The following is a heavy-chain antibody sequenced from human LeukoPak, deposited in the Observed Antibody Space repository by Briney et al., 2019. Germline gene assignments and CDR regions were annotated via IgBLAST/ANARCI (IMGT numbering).Heavy chain of an antibody. D-gene: IGHD5-18*01. CDR1: GGSISSYY. Sequence: PSETLSLTCTVSGGSISSYYWSWIRQPAGKGLEWIGRIYTSGSTNYNPSLKSRVTMSVDTSKNQFSLKLSSVTAADTAVYYCARGGYSYGSDAFVIWGQGTMVTVSS. V-gene: IGHV4-4*07. CDR2: IYTSGST. CDR3: ARGGYSYGSDAFVI. J-gene: IGHJ3*02.